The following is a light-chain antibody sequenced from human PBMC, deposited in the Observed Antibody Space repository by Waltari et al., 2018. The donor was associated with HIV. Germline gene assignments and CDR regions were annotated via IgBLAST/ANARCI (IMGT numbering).Light chain of an antibody. V-gene: IGLV7-46*01. CDR3: LLSDSGARPWV. J-gene: IGLJ3*02. Sequence: QAVVTQEPSLTVSPGGTVTLPRGSSTAPVTSGPHPSWFQQRPGQAPRTLMYDATNKFSWTPARFSGSLLGGKAALTLSGAQPDDEADYYCLLSDSGARPWVFGGGTKLTVL. CDR2: DAT. CDR1: TAPVTSGPH.